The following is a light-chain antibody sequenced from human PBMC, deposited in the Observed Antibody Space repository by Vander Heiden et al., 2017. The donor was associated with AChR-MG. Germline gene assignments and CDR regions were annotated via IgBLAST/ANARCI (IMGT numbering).Light chain of an antibody. CDR3: AAWDDSLNGRLV. Sequence: SVLTQPPSASGTPGPRVTISCSGSSSNIGSNTVNWYQQLPGTAPKLLIYSNNQRPSGVPDRFSGSKSGTATSLAIRGLQAEDEADYYCAAWDDSLNGRLVFGGGTKLTVL. CDR1: SSNIGSNT. J-gene: IGLJ3*02. CDR2: SNN. V-gene: IGLV1-44*01.